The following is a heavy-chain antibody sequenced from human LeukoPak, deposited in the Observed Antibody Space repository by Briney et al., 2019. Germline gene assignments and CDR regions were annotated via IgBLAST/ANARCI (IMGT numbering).Heavy chain of an antibody. CDR2: IIPIFGTA. CDR1: GGTFSSYA. Sequence: SVKVSCKASGGTFSSYAISWVRQAPGQGLEWMGRIIPIFGTANYAQKFQVRVTITTDESTSTVYMELGSLRSEDTSVYYCARGRWEFDYWGQGTLVTVSS. D-gene: IGHD5-24*01. CDR3: ARGRWEFDY. J-gene: IGHJ4*02. V-gene: IGHV1-69*05.